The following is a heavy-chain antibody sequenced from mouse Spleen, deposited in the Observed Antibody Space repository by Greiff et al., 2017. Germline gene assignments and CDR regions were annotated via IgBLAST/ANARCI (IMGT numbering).Heavy chain of an antibody. CDR2: IDPSDSYT. V-gene: IGHV1-50*01. Sequence: QVQLQQPGAELVKPGASVKLSCKASGYTFTSYWMQWVKQRPGQGLEWIGEIDPSDSYTNYNQKFKGKATLTVDTSSSTAYMQLSSLTSEDSAVYYCARKGRGAMDYWGQGTSVT. CDR1: GYTFTSYW. CDR3: ARKGRGAMDY. J-gene: IGHJ4*01.